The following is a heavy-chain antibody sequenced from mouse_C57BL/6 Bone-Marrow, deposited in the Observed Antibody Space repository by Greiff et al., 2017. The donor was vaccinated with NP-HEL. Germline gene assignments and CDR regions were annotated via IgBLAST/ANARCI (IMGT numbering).Heavy chain of an antibody. Sequence: VQLQQPGAELVKPGASVKLSCKASGYTFTSYWMHWVKQRPGQGLEWIGMIHPNSGSTNYNVKFKSKATLTVDKSSSTAYMQLSSLTSEDSAVYYCARCGTYYYGSSYLYWGQGTTLTVSS. CDR2: IHPNSGST. CDR3: ARCGTYYYGSSYLY. J-gene: IGHJ2*01. V-gene: IGHV1-64*01. D-gene: IGHD1-1*01. CDR1: GYTFTSYW.